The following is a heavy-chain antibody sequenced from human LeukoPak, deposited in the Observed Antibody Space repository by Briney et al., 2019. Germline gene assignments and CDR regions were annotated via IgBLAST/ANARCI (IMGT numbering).Heavy chain of an antibody. D-gene: IGHD6-19*01. CDR3: ARESETSGRYDY. V-gene: IGHV3-43*02. CDR2: ISGDGVST. CDR1: GFIFDNYA. Sequence: GGSLRLSCAAPGFIFDNYAIRWVRQAPGKGREWGSLISGDGVSTFSADSVVGRSTISRDNTRKSLSLQMSSLRSEDTALYYCARESETSGRYDYWGQGTLVTVSS. J-gene: IGHJ4*02.